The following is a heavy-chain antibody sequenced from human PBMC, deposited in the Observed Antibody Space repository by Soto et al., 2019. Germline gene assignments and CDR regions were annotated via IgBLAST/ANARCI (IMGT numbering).Heavy chain of an antibody. CDR1: GYTFTGYY. CDR3: AREYSGYDSGYYYGMDV. Sequence: ASVKVSCKASGYTFTGYYMHWVRQAPGQGLEWMGWINPNSGGTNYAQKFQGWVTMTRDTSISTANMELSRLRSDDTAVYYCAREYSGYDSGYYYGMDVWGQGTTVTVSS. V-gene: IGHV1-2*04. D-gene: IGHD5-12*01. J-gene: IGHJ6*02. CDR2: INPNSGGT.